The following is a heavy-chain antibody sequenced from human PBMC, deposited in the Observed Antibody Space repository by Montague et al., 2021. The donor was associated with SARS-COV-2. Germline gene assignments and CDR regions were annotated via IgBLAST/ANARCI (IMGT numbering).Heavy chain of an antibody. CDR3: AREGLSGSYYGFLDY. CDR1: GITFSSYA. Sequence: RSLSLSASGITFSSYAMHRVRQAPGKGLEWVAVISYDGSNKYYADPVKGRFTISRDNSKNTLYLQMNSLRAEDTAVYYCAREGLSGSYYGFLDYWGQGTLVTVSS. J-gene: IGHJ4*02. D-gene: IGHD3-10*01. CDR2: ISYDGSNK. V-gene: IGHV3-30-3*01.